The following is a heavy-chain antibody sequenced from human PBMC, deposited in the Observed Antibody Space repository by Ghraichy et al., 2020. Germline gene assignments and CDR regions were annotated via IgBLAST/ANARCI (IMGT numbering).Heavy chain of an antibody. CDR1: GGSISSGGYS. D-gene: IGHD3-10*01. CDR2: IYHSGST. V-gene: IGHV4-30-2*01. J-gene: IGHJ4*02. Sequence: SETLSLTCAVSGGSISSGGYSWSWIRQPPGKGLEWIGYIYHSGSTYYNPSLKSRVTISVDRSKNQFSLKLSSVTAADTAVYYCARAYNYYGSVYFDYWGQGTLVTVSS. CDR3: ARAYNYYGSVYFDY.